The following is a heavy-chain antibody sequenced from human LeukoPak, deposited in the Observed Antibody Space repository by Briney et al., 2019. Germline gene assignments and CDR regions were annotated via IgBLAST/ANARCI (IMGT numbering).Heavy chain of an antibody. V-gene: IGHV1-2*02. CDR2: INPNSGGT. Sequence: GASVKVSCKASGYTFTGYYMHWVRQAPGQGLEWMGWINPNSGGTNYAQKFQGRVTMTRDTSISTAYMELSRLRSDDTAVYYCARSKSVGATSAPFDYWGQGTLVTVSS. CDR1: GYTFTGYY. J-gene: IGHJ4*02. D-gene: IGHD1-26*01. CDR3: ARSKSVGATSAPFDY.